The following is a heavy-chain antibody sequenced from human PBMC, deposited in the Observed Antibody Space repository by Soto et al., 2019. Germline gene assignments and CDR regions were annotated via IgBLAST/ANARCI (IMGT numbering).Heavy chain of an antibody. V-gene: IGHV3-21*01. CDR3: ARDRPYIVATITYFDY. CDR2: ISSSSSYI. CDR1: GFTFSSYS. J-gene: IGHJ4*02. D-gene: IGHD5-12*01. Sequence: GSLRLSCAASGFTFSSYSMNWVRQAPGKGLEWVSSISSSSSYIYYADSVKGRFTISRDNAKNSLYLQMNSLRAEDTAVYYCARDRPYIVATITYFDYWGQGTLVTVYS.